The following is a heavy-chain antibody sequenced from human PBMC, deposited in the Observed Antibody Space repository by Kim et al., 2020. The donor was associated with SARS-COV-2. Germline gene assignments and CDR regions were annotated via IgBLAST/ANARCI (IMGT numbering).Heavy chain of an antibody. J-gene: IGHJ4*02. D-gene: IGHD2-15*01. CDR2: ISSSSSYI. V-gene: IGHV3-21*01. Sequence: GGSLRLSCAASGFTFSSYSMNWVRQAPGKGLEWVSSISSSSSYIYYADSVKGRFTISRDNAKNSLYLQMNSLRAEDTAVYYCARAPVLLIAVSVMYYFDYWGQGTLVTVSS. CDR1: GFTFSSYS. CDR3: ARAPVLLIAVSVMYYFDY.